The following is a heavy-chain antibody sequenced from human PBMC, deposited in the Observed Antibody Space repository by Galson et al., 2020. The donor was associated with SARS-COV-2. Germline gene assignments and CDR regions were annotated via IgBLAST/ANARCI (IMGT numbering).Heavy chain of an antibody. D-gene: IGHD2-2*01. CDR3: AKDVGGAFVLVPGARKSDENWLDP. V-gene: IGHV3-23*01. CDR2: ISSSGGNT. J-gene: IGHJ5*02. Sequence: GESLKISCAASGFTFSIYVMTWVRQSPGKGLEWVSTISSSGGNTYYADSVRGQFTISRDNFKNTLYLQMNSLTAEDTATYYCAKDVGGAFVLVPGARKSDENWLDPWGRGTLVTVSS. CDR1: GFTFSIYV.